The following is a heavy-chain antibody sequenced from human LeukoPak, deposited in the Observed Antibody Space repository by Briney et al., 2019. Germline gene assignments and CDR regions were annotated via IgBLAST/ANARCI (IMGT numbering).Heavy chain of an antibody. J-gene: IGHJ4*02. CDR2: IRSKVNRYAT. D-gene: IGHD2-2*01. V-gene: IGHV3-73*01. Sequence: PGGSLRLSCAASGFTFSGPTVHWVRQTSGKGLEWVGHIRSKVNRYATAYAASVKGRFTISRDDSKNTAYLQMNSLRTEDTAVYYCCTWGGRGDIVEVSLDYWGQGTLVTVSS. CDR3: CTWGGRGDIVEVSLDY. CDR1: GFTFSGPT.